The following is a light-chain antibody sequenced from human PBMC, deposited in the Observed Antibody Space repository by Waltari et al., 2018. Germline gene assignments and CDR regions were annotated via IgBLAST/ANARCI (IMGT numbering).Light chain of an antibody. CDR3: MQGTHWPYT. V-gene: IGKV2-30*02. CDR2: RVS. J-gene: IGKJ2*01. CDR1: QSLVHSDGNTH. Sequence: EVVMTQSPLSLPVTLGQPASISCKSSQSLVHSDGNTHLNWFQQRPDQSPRRLFYRVSSRESGVPDRFSGSGSGTDFTLKISRVEAEDVGVYYCMQGTHWPYTFGQGTRLDIK.